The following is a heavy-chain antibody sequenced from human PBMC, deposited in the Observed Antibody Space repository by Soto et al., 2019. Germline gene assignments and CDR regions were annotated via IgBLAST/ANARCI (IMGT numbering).Heavy chain of an antibody. CDR1: GGSISSGNW. V-gene: IGHV4-4*02. CDR2: IYHSGST. J-gene: IGHJ6*02. D-gene: IGHD3-10*01. CDR3: AREGVYGSGSYYNYYYYGMDV. Sequence: SEPLSLTYAVSGGSISSGNWWSWVRQPPGKGLEWIGEIYHSGSTNYNPSLKSRVTISVDKSKNQFSLKLSSVTAADTAVYYCAREGVYGSGSYYNYYYYGMDVWGQGTTVT.